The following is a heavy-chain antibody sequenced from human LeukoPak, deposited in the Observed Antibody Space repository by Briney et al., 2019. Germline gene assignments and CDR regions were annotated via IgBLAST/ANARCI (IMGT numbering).Heavy chain of an antibody. V-gene: IGHV1-2*02. CDR1: GYTFLGYY. CDR3: ARGLYCSSASCYIGLGYYYYYMDV. CDR2: ITPNTHPT. J-gene: IGHJ6*03. Sequence: SVKVYCKVSGYTFLGYYILGVLQASGQAPDWMERITPNTHPTNYAQNFQGRVTMTRDTSIRTAYMELRRLRSDDTAVYYCARGLYCSSASCYIGLGYYYYYMDVWGKGTTVTVS. D-gene: IGHD2-2*02.